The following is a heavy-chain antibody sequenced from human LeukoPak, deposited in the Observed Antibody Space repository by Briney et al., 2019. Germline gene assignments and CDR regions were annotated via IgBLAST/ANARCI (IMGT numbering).Heavy chain of an antibody. CDR3: ATAPILRGEGGEHYKYGMDV. Sequence: SETLSLTCAVSVGXISSGNCWSWVRQSPGKGLEWIADIYHNGTPNYSPSLKSRVTISADTFKNHFSLKLTPVTAADTAVYYCATAPILRGEGGEHYKYGMDVWGQGTTVIVSS. J-gene: IGHJ6*02. V-gene: IGHV4-4*02. D-gene: IGHD2-2*02. CDR2: IYHNGTP. CDR1: VGXISSGNC.